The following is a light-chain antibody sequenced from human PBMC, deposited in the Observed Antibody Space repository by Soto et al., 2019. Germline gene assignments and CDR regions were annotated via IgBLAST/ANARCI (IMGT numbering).Light chain of an antibody. J-gene: IGKJ1*01. Sequence: DIQLTQSPTSLSASVVDRVTIACRASQFIDSYLNWYQQKPGKAPKLLIYAASSLQSGVSSRFSGSGSGTDFTLTINSLQPEDFATYYCQQSYSTTRTFGQGTKVDIK. V-gene: IGKV1-39*01. CDR3: QQSYSTTRT. CDR1: QFIDSY. CDR2: AAS.